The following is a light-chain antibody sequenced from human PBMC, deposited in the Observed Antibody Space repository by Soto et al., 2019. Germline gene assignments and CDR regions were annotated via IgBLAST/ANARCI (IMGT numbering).Light chain of an antibody. CDR3: LQNGGYTYS. CDR2: GAS. Sequence: DVQMTQSPSSLYASVGDRVTITCRASQGISSNLNWYQQKPGQAPKRLMHGASTLQSGVPSRFGCRGSGTEFTLTITSLQPEDFATYYCLQNGGYTYSFGQGT. V-gene: IGKV1-17*01. CDR1: QGISSN. J-gene: IGKJ2*01.